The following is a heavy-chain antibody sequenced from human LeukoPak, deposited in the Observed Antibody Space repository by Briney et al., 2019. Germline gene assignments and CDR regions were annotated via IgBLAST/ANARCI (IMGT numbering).Heavy chain of an antibody. D-gene: IGHD6-19*01. CDR2: MNPNSGNT. Sequence: ASVKVSCKASGYTFTSYDINWVRQATGQGLEWMGWMNPNSGNTGYAQRFQGRVTMTRNTSISTAYMELSSLRSEDTAVYYCARSPRTIAVAGTYYWGQGTLVTVSS. J-gene: IGHJ4*02. CDR3: ARSPRTIAVAGTYY. V-gene: IGHV1-8*01. CDR1: GYTFTSYD.